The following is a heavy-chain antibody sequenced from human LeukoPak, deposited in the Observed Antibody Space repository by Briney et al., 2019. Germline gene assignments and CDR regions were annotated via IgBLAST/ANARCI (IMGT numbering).Heavy chain of an antibody. CDR2: IIPIFGTA. J-gene: IGHJ3*02. V-gene: IGHV1-69*13. CDR3: ARHTIGAFDI. Sequence: VKVSCMATGGTLINYAISGVGPAGGRGREWVGGIIPIFGTANYAQKFQGRVTITADKSTSTAYMELSSLRSEDTAVYYCARHTIGAFDIWGQGTMVTVSS. D-gene: IGHD3-9*01. CDR1: GGTLINYA.